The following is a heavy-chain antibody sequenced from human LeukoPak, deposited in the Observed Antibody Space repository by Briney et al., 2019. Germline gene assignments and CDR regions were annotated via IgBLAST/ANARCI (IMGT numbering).Heavy chain of an antibody. V-gene: IGHV4-59*12. CDR1: GGSISSYY. J-gene: IGHJ5*02. D-gene: IGHD6-13*01. CDR2: IYYSGST. Sequence: SETLSLTCTVSGGSISSYYWSWIRQPPGKGLEWIGYIYYSGSTNYNPSLKSRVTISVDASKNQFSLKLSSVTAADTAVYYCAREDLGYSSPNTNWFDPWGQGTLVTVSS. CDR3: AREDLGYSSPNTNWFDP.